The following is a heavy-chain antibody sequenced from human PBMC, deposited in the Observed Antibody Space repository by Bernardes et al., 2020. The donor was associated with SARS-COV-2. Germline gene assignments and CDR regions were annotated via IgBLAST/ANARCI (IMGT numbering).Heavy chain of an antibody. V-gene: IGHV1-2*02. CDR3: AGLAPYCGGDCSDY. CDR1: GYTFTGYY. J-gene: IGHJ4*02. CDR2: IHPNSGAT. D-gene: IGHD2-21*02. Sequence: ASVKVSCKASGYTFTGYYMNWVRQAPGQGLEWMGWIHPNSGATNYAQKFQGRVTMTRDTSISTAYMELSSLRSEDTAVYYCAGLAPYCGGDCSDYWGQGTLVTVSS.